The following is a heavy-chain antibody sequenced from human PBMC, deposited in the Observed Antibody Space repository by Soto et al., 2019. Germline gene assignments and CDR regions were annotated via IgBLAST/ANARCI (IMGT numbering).Heavy chain of an antibody. CDR3: ARGFRRRELLGGGAFDI. J-gene: IGHJ3*02. CDR1: GGSISSYY. V-gene: IGHV4-59*01. D-gene: IGHD1-26*01. Sequence: SETLSLTCTVSGGSISSYYWSWIRQPPGKGLEWIGYIYYSGSTNYNPSLKSRVTISVDTSKNQFSLKLSSVTAADTAVYYCARGFRRRELLGGGAFDIWGQGTMVTVSS. CDR2: IYYSGST.